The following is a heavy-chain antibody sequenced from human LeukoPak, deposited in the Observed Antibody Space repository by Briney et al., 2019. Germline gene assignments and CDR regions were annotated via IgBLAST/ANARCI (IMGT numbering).Heavy chain of an antibody. Sequence: ASVKVSCKASGYTFTGYYMHWVRQAPGQGLEWMGWINPNSGGTNYAQKFQGRVTMTRDTSISTAYMELSRLRSDDTAVYYCARDWWELHRYFDYWGQGTLVTVSS. CDR3: ARDWWELHRYFDY. CDR2: INPNSGGT. CDR1: GYTFTGYY. D-gene: IGHD1-26*01. J-gene: IGHJ4*02. V-gene: IGHV1-2*02.